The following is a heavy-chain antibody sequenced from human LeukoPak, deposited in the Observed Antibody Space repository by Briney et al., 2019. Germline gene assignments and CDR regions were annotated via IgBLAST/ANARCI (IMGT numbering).Heavy chain of an antibody. CDR3: ARGAMATTPFFDY. Sequence: SETLSLTCPVSGGSISNYYYWTWIRQPPGKGLEWIGYVYYTGSTNFNPSFKSRVTMSLDTSRNQFSLKLTSLTAADTAVYYCARGAMATTPFFDYWGQGTLVTVSS. D-gene: IGHD5-24*01. CDR2: VYYTGST. J-gene: IGHJ4*02. V-gene: IGHV4-59*01. CDR1: GGSISNYY.